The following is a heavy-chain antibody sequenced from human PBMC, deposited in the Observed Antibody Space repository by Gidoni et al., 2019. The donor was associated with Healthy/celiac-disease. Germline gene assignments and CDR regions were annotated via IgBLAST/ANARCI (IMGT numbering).Heavy chain of an antibody. D-gene: IGHD3-3*01. CDR3: ARGLYEFWSGYYTVNLQPPEHNWFDP. CDR1: CGSISRYY. V-gene: IGHV4-59*01. Sequence: QVQLQESGPGLVKPSETLSLTCTVSCGSISRYYWRWIRQPPGKGLEWIRYIYYSGSTSYNPSLKSRVTISVDTSKNQFSLKLSSVTAAYTAVYYCARGLYEFWSGYYTVNLQPPEHNWFDPWGQGTLVTVSS. J-gene: IGHJ5*02. CDR2: IYYSGST.